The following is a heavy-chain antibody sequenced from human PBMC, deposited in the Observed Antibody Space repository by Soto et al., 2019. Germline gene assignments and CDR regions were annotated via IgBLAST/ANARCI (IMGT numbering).Heavy chain of an antibody. V-gene: IGHV3-15*07. Sequence: GGSLRLSCAASGFTFSNAWINWVRQAPGKGLEWVGRVKSKNDGGTTDFAAPVKSKIAISRDDSKKIEYLEKKSLKTEYTGIYYCTTDSYITSIIVRFDYWGHGTLVTVSS. J-gene: IGHJ4*01. CDR2: VKSKNDGGTT. CDR1: GFTFSNAW. D-gene: IGHD3-22*01. CDR3: TTDSYITSIIVRFDY.